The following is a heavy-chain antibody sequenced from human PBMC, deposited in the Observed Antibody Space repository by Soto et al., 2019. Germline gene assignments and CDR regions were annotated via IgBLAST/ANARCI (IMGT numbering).Heavy chain of an antibody. V-gene: IGHV4-61*01. Sequence: SETLSLTCTVSGGSVNSRTHYWTWIRQPPGKGLEWIVYISYTGNTSYSPSLASRVTISLATAKNQFSLMLNSVTAAATAVYYCARAASGSSPFYYYGTNVWGQGTTATVSS. J-gene: IGHJ6*02. CDR1: GGSVNSRTHY. D-gene: IGHD6-6*01. CDR2: ISYTGNT. CDR3: ARAASGSSPFYYYGTNV.